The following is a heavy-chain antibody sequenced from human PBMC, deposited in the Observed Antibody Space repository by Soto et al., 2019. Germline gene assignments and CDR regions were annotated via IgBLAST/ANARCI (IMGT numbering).Heavy chain of an antibody. CDR1: GFTFSSYA. CDR3: ARAAGGCSSTSCYKYYYGMDV. D-gene: IGHD2-2*02. Sequence: EVQLLESGGGLVQPGGSLRLSCAASGFTFSSYAMSWVRQAPGKGLEWVSAISGSGGSTYYADSVKGRFTISRDNSKNTLYLQMNSLRAEDTAVYYCARAAGGCSSTSCYKYYYGMDVWGQGTTVTVSS. CDR2: ISGSGGST. V-gene: IGHV3-23*01. J-gene: IGHJ6*02.